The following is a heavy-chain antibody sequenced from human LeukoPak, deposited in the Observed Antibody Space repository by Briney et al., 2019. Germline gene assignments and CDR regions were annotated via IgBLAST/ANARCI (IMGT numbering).Heavy chain of an antibody. V-gene: IGHV3-23*01. Sequence: GGSLRLSCAASGFTFSSYSMNWVRQAPGKGLEWVSAISGSGGSTYYADSVKGRFTISRDNAKNSLHLQMNSLRAEDTAMYYCAKGRYSGTTYYDYWGQGTLVTVSS. CDR3: AKGRYSGTTYYDY. D-gene: IGHD5-12*01. CDR2: ISGSGGST. J-gene: IGHJ4*02. CDR1: GFTFSSYS.